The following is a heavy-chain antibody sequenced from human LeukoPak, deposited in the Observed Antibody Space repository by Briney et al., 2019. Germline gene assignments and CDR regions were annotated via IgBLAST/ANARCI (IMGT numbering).Heavy chain of an antibody. CDR3: ARDHVWAFDI. J-gene: IGHJ3*02. CDR1: RFSFGDYS. D-gene: IGHD2-21*01. V-gene: IGHV3-48*01. Sequence: PGGSLRLSCAASRFSFGDYSMNWVRQAPGKGLEWISYIGTSTSDVSYADSVKGRFTISRDNAKNSLYLQMNSLRVEDTAVYYCARDHVWAFDIWGRGTLVTVSS. CDR2: IGTSTSDV.